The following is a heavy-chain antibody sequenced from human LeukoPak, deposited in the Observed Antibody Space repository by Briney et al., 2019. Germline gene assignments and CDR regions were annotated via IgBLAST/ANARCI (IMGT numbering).Heavy chain of an antibody. D-gene: IGHD3-3*01. CDR3: AREGVVKSFDY. CDR2: INPNSGDT. CDR1: GYTFTGYY. Sequence: ASVKVSCKASGYTFTGYYMRWVRQAPGQGLEWMGWINPNSGDTNYAQKFQGRVTMTRDTSISTAYMELSRLRSDDTAVYYCAREGVVKSFDYWGQGTLVTVSS. J-gene: IGHJ4*02. V-gene: IGHV1-2*02.